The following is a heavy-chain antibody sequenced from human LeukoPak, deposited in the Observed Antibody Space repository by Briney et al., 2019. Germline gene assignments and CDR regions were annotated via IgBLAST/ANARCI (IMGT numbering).Heavy chain of an antibody. V-gene: IGHV3-21*01. CDR1: GFTFSSYS. CDR3: ARGDSGNPYSSSWIDY. CDR2: ISSSSSYI. Sequence: GGSLRLSCAASGFTFSSYSMNWVRQAPGKGLEWVSSISSSSSYIYYADSVKGRFTISRDNAKNSLYLQMNSPRAEDTAVYYCARGDSGNPYSSSWIDYWGQGTLVTVSS. J-gene: IGHJ4*02. D-gene: IGHD6-13*01.